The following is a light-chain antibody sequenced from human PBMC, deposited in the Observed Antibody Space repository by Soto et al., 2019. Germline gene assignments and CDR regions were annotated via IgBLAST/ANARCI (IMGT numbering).Light chain of an antibody. V-gene: IGKV1-39*01. CDR2: AAS. CDR3: QQANSFPIT. J-gene: IGKJ5*01. Sequence: DIQMTQSPSSLSATVGDRVTITGRASQRISSYLNWYQQKPGKAPKLLSYAASSLQSGVPSRVRGSGSGTDFTLTISSLQPEDFETYYCQQANSFPITFGQGTRLEIK. CDR1: QRISSY.